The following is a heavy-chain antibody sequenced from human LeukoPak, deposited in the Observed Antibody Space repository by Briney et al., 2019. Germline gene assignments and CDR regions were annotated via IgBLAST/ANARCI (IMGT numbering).Heavy chain of an antibody. CDR3: ARGPYGSYCSGGSCYVYNWFDP. CDR2: IYYSGST. CDR1: GGSVSSGSYY. V-gene: IGHV4-61*01. J-gene: IGHJ5*02. D-gene: IGHD2-15*01. Sequence: SETLSLTCTVSGGSVSSGSYYWGWLRQPPGKGLEWIGYIYYSGSTNYNPSLKSRVTISVDTSKNQFSLKLSSVTAADTAVYYCARGPYGSYCSGGSCYVYNWFDPWGQGTLVTVSS.